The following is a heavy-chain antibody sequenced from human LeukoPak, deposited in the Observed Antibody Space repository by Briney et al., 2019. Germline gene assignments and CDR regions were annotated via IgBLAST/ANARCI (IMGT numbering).Heavy chain of an antibody. CDR2: IYTSGGT. D-gene: IGHD2-2*01. CDR3: ARTSCSSSSCYAMIDY. CDR1: GGSISNYY. V-gene: IGHV4-4*07. J-gene: IGHJ4*02. Sequence: SETLSLTCTVSGGSISNYYWSWIRQPAGKGLEWIGLIYTSGGTNYNPSLKSRVTMPVDTSKNQFSLKLSSVTAADTAVYYCARTSCSSSSCYAMIDYWGQGTLVTVSS.